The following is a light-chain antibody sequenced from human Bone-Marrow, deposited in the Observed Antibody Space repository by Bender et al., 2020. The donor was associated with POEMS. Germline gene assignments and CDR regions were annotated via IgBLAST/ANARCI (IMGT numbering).Light chain of an antibody. Sequence: QSVLTQPPSASGTPGQRVTISCSGGSSNIGAHAVNWYQHLPGTAPKLLIYSSHRRPSEVPDRFSGSRSCTSASLAMSGLQSEDEADYSCAVWDDSLNGWVFGGGTKLTVL. CDR2: SSH. J-gene: IGLJ3*02. CDR1: SSNIGAHA. V-gene: IGLV1-44*01. CDR3: AVWDDSLNGWV.